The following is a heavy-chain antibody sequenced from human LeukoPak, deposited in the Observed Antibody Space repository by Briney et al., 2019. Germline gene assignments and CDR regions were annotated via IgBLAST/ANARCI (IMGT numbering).Heavy chain of an antibody. Sequence: SVKVSCKASGGTFSSYAISWVRQAPGQGLEWMGGIIPIFGTANYAQKFQGRVTITADESTSTAYMELSSLRSEDTAVYYCASVPNYDYVWGSYRPNAFDIWGQGTMVTVSS. V-gene: IGHV1-69*01. J-gene: IGHJ3*02. CDR1: GGTFSSYA. CDR2: IIPIFGTA. CDR3: ASVPNYDYVWGSYRPNAFDI. D-gene: IGHD3-16*02.